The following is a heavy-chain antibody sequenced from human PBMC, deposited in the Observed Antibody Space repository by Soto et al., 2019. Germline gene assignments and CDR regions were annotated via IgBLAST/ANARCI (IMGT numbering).Heavy chain of an antibody. CDR1: GGSISSYY. Sequence: SETLSLTCTVSGGSISSYYWSWIRQPPGKGLEWIGYIYYSGSTNYNPSLKSRVTISVDTSKNQFSLKLSSVTAADTAVYYCAISSSRTGDYWGQGTLVTVSS. J-gene: IGHJ4*02. D-gene: IGHD6-13*01. V-gene: IGHV4-59*08. CDR2: IYYSGST. CDR3: AISSSRTGDY.